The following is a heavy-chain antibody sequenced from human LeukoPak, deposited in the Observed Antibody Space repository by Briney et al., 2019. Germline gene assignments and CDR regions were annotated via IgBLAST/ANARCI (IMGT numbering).Heavy chain of an antibody. CDR1: GGSISSSNW. Sequence: SETLSLTCAVSGGSISSSNWWSWVSQPPGKGLEWIGDIYHSGGTNYSPSLKSRITMSVDKSRNQFSLKLSSVTAADTAMYYCARVGSGAGVAPFDYWGQGTLVTVSS. J-gene: IGHJ4*02. CDR3: ARVGSGAGVAPFDY. V-gene: IGHV4-4*02. CDR2: IYHSGGT. D-gene: IGHD6-19*01.